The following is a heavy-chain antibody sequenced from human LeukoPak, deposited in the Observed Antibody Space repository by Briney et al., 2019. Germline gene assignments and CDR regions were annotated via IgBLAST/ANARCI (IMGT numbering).Heavy chain of an antibody. D-gene: IGHD5-24*01. Sequence: ASVKVSCKASGGTFTFGTAGVTWVRQASGQRLEWLGGIIPLFDSPHYAPNFQGRLTITADRFSGVAYMDLSSLSSEDTAVYYCARAYIVNTNGDNVYYYKDVWGTGTTVTVSS. CDR2: IIPLFDSP. J-gene: IGHJ6*03. CDR3: ARAYIVNTNGDNVYYYKDV. CDR1: GGTFTFGTAG. V-gene: IGHV1-69*06.